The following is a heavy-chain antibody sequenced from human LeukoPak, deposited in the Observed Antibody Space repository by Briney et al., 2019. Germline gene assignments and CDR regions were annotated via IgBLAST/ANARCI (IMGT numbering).Heavy chain of an antibody. J-gene: IGHJ3*02. CDR3: AGGERHAFDI. CDR2: INSDGSGT. CDR1: GFTLSSYW. Sequence: GGSLRLSCAASGFTLSSYWMHWVRQVPGKGLVWVSRINSDGSGTSDADSVKGRFTISRDNAKNTLYLQMNSLRAEDTAVYYCAGGERHAFDIWGQGTMVTVSS. V-gene: IGHV3-74*01.